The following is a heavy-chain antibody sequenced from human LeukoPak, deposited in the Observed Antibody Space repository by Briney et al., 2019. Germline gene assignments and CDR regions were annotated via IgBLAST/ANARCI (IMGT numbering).Heavy chain of an antibody. Sequence: GGSLRLSCAASGFTFSSYAMSWVRQAPGKGLEWVSAISGSGGSTYYADSVKGRFTISRDNSKNTLYLQMNSLRAEDTAVYYCAKSFGVRWIQLWLVYWGQGTLVTVSS. CDR1: GFTFSSYA. J-gene: IGHJ4*02. CDR3: AKSFGVRWIQLWLVY. V-gene: IGHV3-23*01. CDR2: ISGSGGST. D-gene: IGHD5-18*01.